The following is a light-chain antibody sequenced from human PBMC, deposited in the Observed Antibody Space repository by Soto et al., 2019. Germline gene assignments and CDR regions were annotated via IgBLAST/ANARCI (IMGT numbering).Light chain of an antibody. J-gene: IGKJ1*01. CDR3: QQYSSRST. V-gene: IGKV1-5*01. Sequence: DIHMTQSPSTLPASVGDRVTITFRASQSISNWLAWYQQKPGKASNLLIYDASSLQSGVPSRFSGSGFGTEFTLTISSLQPGDFATYYCQQYSSRSTFGQGTKVDIK. CDR1: QSISNW. CDR2: DAS.